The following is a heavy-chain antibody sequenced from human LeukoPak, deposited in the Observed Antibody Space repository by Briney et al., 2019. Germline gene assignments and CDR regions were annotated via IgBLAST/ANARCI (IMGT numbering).Heavy chain of an antibody. CDR3: AKGASKYYDILTGYYNYFDY. V-gene: IGHV3-23*01. Sequence: GGSLRLSCAVSGFAFGSEAMSWVRQSPARGLEWVASISPGGGTTYYADSVKGRFTFSRDNSKNTLYLQMNSLRAEDTAVYYCAKGASKYYDILTGYYNYFDYWGQGTLVTVSS. CDR1: GFAFGSEA. CDR2: ISPGGGTT. J-gene: IGHJ4*02. D-gene: IGHD3-9*01.